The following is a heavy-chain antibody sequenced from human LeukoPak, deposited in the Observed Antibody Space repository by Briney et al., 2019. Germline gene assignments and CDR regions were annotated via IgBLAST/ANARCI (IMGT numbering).Heavy chain of an antibody. J-gene: IGHJ4*02. CDR1: GFTVSSNH. CDR2: IRTSSSYI. V-gene: IGHV3-21*01. CDR3: ARAYGSGSVLDY. Sequence: GGSLRLSCAASGFTVSSNHMSWVRQAPGKGLEWVSLIRTSSSYIYYADSVKGRFTISKDNAKNSLYLQMNSLRAEDTAVYYCARAYGSGSVLDYWGQGTLVTVSS. D-gene: IGHD3-10*01.